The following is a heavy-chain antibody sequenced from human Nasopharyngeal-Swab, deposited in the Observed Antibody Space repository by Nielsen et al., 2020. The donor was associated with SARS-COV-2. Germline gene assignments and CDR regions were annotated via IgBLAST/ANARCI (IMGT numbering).Heavy chain of an antibody. Sequence: WIRQPPGKGLEWIGYIYYSGSTYYNPSLKSRVTISVDTSKNQFSLKLRSVTAADTAVYYCARVSRYYYMDVWGKGSTVTVSS. CDR2: IYYSGST. V-gene: IGHV4-31*02. J-gene: IGHJ6*03. CDR3: ARVSRYYYMDV.